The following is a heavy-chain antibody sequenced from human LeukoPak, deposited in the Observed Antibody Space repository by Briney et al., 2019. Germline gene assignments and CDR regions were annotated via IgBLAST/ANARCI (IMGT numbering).Heavy chain of an antibody. D-gene: IGHD5-24*01. CDR1: GGSISSYY. J-gene: IGHJ5*02. V-gene: IGHV4-59*01. CDR3: ARGQGDGPNWFDP. CDR2: IYYTGST. Sequence: SETLSLTCTVSGGSISSYYWSWIRQPPGKGLEWIGYIYYTGSTNYNPSLKSRVTISVDTSKNQFSLKLSSVTAADTAVYYCARGQGDGPNWFDPWGQGTLVTVSS.